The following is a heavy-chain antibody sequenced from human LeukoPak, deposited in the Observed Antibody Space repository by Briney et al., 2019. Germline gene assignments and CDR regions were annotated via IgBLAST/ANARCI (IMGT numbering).Heavy chain of an antibody. CDR1: GGTFSSYA. Sequence: GASVTVSFKASGGTFSSYAISWVRQAPGQGLEWMGRIIPILGIANYAQKFQGRVTITADKSTSTAYVELSSLRSEDTAVYYRARGVAAAGTPFDYWGQGTLVTVSS. CDR2: IIPILGIA. D-gene: IGHD6-13*01. J-gene: IGHJ4*02. CDR3: ARGVAAAGTPFDY. V-gene: IGHV1-69*04.